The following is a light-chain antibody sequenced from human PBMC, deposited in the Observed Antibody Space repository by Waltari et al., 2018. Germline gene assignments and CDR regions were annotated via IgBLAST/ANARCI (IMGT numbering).Light chain of an antibody. Sequence: QSALTQPASVSGSPGQSITISCTGTSSDVGGYNYVSWYQQHPGKAPKPMIYEVSKRPSGVSNLCAGSKSGNTASLTISWLQAEDEADYYCSSYTSSSTPVVCGGGTKLTVL. CDR3: SSYTSSSTPVV. J-gene: IGLJ2*01. CDR1: SSDVGGYNY. V-gene: IGLV2-14*01. CDR2: EVS.